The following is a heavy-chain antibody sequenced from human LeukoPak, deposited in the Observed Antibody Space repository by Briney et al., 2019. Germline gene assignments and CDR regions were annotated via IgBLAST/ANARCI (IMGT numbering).Heavy chain of an antibody. D-gene: IGHD3-22*01. J-gene: IGHJ6*02. CDR1: GGTFSSYA. Sequence: SVKVSCKASGGTFSSYAISWVRQAPGQGLEWMGRIIPILGIANYAQKFQGRVTITADKSTSTAYMELSSLRSEDTAVYYCARAYDSSGYYDQTYGMDVWGQGTTVTVSS. V-gene: IGHV1-69*04. CDR2: IIPILGIA. CDR3: ARAYDSSGYYDQTYGMDV.